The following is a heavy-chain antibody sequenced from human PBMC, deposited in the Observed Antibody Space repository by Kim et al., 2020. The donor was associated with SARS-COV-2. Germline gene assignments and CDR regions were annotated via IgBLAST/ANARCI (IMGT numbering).Heavy chain of an antibody. V-gene: IGHV3-33*01. D-gene: IGHD3-9*01. CDR2: IWYDGSNK. CDR1: GFTFSSYG. J-gene: IGHJ4*02. CDR3: ARGWGFDWIYFDY. Sequence: GGSLRLSCAASGFTFSSYGMHWVRQAPGKGLEWVAVIWYDGSNKYYADSVKGRFTISRDNSKNTLYLQMNSLRAEDTAVYYCARGWGFDWIYFDYWGQGTLVTVSS.